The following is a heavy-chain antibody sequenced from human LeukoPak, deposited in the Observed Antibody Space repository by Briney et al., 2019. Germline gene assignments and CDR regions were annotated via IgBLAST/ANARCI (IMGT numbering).Heavy chain of an antibody. CDR1: GFTFSSYA. CDR2: ISYDGSNK. D-gene: IGHD2-21*02. Sequence: GRSLRLSCAASGFTFSSYAMHWVRQAPGKGLEWVAVISYDGSNKYYADSVKGRFTISRDNSKNTLHLQMNSLRAEDTAVYYCAGDYCGGDCYSDNWFDPWGQGTLVTVSS. CDR3: AGDYCGGDCYSDNWFDP. V-gene: IGHV3-30*04. J-gene: IGHJ5*02.